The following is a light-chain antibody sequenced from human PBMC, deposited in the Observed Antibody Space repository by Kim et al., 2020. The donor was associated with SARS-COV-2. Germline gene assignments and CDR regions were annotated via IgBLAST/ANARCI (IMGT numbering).Light chain of an antibody. CDR2: DVS. J-gene: IGLJ1*01. CDR1: SSDIGGYNY. CDR3: SSYASSSVLYV. Sequence: QSALTQPASVSGSPGQSITISCTGTSSDIGGYNYISWYQQHPGEAPKLIIFDVSNRPSGVSNRFSGSKSGNTASLTISGLQADDEADYYCSSYASSSVLYVFGTGTQLTVL. V-gene: IGLV2-14*03.